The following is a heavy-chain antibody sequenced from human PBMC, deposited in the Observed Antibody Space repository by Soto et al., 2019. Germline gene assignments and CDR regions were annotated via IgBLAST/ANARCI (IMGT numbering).Heavy chain of an antibody. D-gene: IGHD6-19*01. J-gene: IGHJ4*02. CDR2: INPNSGGT. CDR3: AVTKRPVAVAAPFDY. Sequence: QVQLVQSGAEVKKPGASVKVSCKASGYTFTGYYMHWVRQAPGQGLEWMGWINPNSGGTNYAQKFQGRVTMTRDTSISTAYMELSRLRSDDTAVYYCAVTKRPVAVAAPFDYWGQGTLVTVSS. V-gene: IGHV1-2*02. CDR1: GYTFTGYY.